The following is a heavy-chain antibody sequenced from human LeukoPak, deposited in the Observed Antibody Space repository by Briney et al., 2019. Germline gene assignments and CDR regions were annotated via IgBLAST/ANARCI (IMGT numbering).Heavy chain of an antibody. D-gene: IGHD6-19*01. Sequence: SETLSLTCAVSGDSITSHSWWSWVRQPPGKGLEWIGEAHHGGASNYDPSLESRVTISVDKSKNRFSLNLRSVTAADTATYYCAGHVTVLGTRGFDFWGRGTLVTVS. CDR1: GDSITSHSW. CDR2: AHHGGAS. J-gene: IGHJ4*02. CDR3: AGHVTVLGTRGFDF. V-gene: IGHV4-4*02.